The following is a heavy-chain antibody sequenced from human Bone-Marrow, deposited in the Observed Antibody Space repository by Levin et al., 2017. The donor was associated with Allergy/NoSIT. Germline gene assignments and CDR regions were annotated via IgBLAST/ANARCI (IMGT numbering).Heavy chain of an antibody. J-gene: IGHJ3*01. CDR2: IIPIFGTT. CDR3: AMSTTQPPHAFDF. Sequence: SVKVSCKASGGTFNRYTISWLRQAPGQGLEWMGGIIPIFGTTNYAQRFQGGVTITADESTNTVYMEMRSLRSEDTAIFFCAMSTTQPPHAFDFWGQGTMVTVSS. CDR1: GGTFNRYT. V-gene: IGHV1-69*13. D-gene: IGHD1-14*01.